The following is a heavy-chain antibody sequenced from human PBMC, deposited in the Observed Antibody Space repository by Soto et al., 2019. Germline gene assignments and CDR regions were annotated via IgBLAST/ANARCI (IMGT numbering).Heavy chain of an antibody. Sequence: PSETLSLTCTVSGGSISSGDYYWSWVRQPPGKGLEWIGYIVYSGTTYYDPSLRSRSTISIETSKNQFSLTLSSVTAADTAVYYCARGAVREPYFYYYGMDVWGPGTTVTVSS. J-gene: IGHJ6*02. V-gene: IGHV4-30-4*01. CDR2: IVYSGTT. D-gene: IGHD3-10*01. CDR1: GGSISSGDYY. CDR3: ARGAVREPYFYYYGMDV.